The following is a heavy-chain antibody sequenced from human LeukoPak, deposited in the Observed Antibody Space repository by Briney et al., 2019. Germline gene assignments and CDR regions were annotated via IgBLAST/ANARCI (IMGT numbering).Heavy chain of an antibody. J-gene: IGHJ6*03. V-gene: IGHV3-9*01. Sequence: PGRSLRPSCAGSGFTFYDYAMHWVRQTPGKGLEWVSGISWNSGNIAYADFVGGRFTISRDNAKNSLSLQMNSLSDEDTAVYYCAKDAYGGATFFYYMDVWGKGTTVTVSS. CDR3: AKDAYGGATFFYYMDV. D-gene: IGHD2/OR15-2a*01. CDR1: GFTFYDYA. CDR2: ISWNSGNI.